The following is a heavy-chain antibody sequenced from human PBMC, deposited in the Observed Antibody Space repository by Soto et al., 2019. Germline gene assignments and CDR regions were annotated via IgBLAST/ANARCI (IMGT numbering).Heavy chain of an antibody. J-gene: IGHJ5*01. CDR1: GGSISSGGYS. CDR3: ARAADSSNWYDY. V-gene: IGHV4-30-2*01. Sequence: SETLSLTCAVSGGSISSGGYSWSWIRQPPGKGLEWIGYIYHSGSTYYNPSLKSRVIISVDRSKNQFSLKLSSVTAADTAVYYWARAADSSNWYDYWGQGTLVTVSS. CDR2: IYHSGST. D-gene: IGHD6-13*01.